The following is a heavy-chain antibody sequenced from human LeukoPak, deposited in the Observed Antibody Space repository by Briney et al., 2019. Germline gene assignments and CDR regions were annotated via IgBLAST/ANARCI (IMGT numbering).Heavy chain of an antibody. CDR3: ARGPGVAAADHFDY. V-gene: IGHV3-33*01. J-gene: IGHJ4*02. D-gene: IGHD6-13*01. Sequence: QPGGSLRLSCAASGFTFSSYGMHWVRQAPGKGLEWVAVIWYDGSNKYYGDSVKGRFTISRDNSKKTLYLQMNSLRAEDTAVYYCARGPGVAAADHFDYWGQGTLVTVSS. CDR2: IWYDGSNK. CDR1: GFTFSSYG.